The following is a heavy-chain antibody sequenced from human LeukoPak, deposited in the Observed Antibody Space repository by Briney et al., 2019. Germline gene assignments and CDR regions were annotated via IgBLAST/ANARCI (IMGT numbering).Heavy chain of an antibody. Sequence: PGGSLRLSCAASGFTFDDYAVHWVRHAPGKGLGWVSLISGDGGSTYYADSVKGRFTISRDNSKNSLYLQMNSLRSEDTAVYYWAKVVTSPPGDWGQGTLVTVSS. CDR2: ISGDGGST. CDR3: AKVVTSPPGD. J-gene: IGHJ4*02. CDR1: GFTFDDYA. D-gene: IGHD3-16*01. V-gene: IGHV3-43*02.